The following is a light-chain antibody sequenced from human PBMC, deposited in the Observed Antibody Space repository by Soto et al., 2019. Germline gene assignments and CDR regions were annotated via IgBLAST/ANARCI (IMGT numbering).Light chain of an antibody. Sequence: ELVLTQSPGTLSLSPGERATLSCRASQSVSSSYLAWYQQKPGQAPRLLIYGASSMATGIPDRFSGSGSGTDFTLTISRLEPEDFAVYYCQQYGSSPLLTFGGGTKVEIK. CDR1: QSVSSSY. CDR2: GAS. CDR3: QQYGSSPLLT. J-gene: IGKJ4*01. V-gene: IGKV3-20*01.